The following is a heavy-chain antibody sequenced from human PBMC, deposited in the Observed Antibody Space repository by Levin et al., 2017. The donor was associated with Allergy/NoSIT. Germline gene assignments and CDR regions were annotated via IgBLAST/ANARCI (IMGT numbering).Heavy chain of an antibody. J-gene: IGHJ4*02. D-gene: IGHD5-12*01. CDR3: ARGGRLRELSY. Sequence: RAGGSLRLSCAASGFTFSSYDMHWVRQATGKGLEWVSAIGTAGDTYYPGSVKGRFTISRENAKNSLYLQMNSLRAGDTAVYYCARGGRLRELSYWGQGTLVTVSS. CDR2: IGTAGDT. CDR1: GFTFSSYD. V-gene: IGHV3-13*04.